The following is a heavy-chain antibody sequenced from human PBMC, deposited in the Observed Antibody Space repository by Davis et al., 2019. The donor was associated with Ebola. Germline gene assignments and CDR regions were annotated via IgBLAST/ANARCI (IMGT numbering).Heavy chain of an antibody. CDR2: INTDGSFT. CDR3: AKSQFWTPYYFDY. V-gene: IGHV3-74*01. Sequence: GESLKISCAASGFTFSSYWMHWVRQTPGKGLVWVSRINTDGSFTYYADSVKGRFTISRDNSKNTLYLQMNSLRAEDTAVYYCAKSQFWTPYYFDYWGQGTLVTVSS. J-gene: IGHJ4*02. D-gene: IGHD3/OR15-3a*01. CDR1: GFTFSSYW.